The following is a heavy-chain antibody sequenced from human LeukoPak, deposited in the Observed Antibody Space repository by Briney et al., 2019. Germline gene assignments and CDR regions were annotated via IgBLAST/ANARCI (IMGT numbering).Heavy chain of an antibody. D-gene: IGHD2-15*01. CDR3: ARGSVAAAY. CDR1: GGPISSYY. CDR2: IYYSGST. Sequence: SETLSLTCTVSGGPISSYYWSWIRQPPGKGLEWIGYIYYSGSTNYNPSLKSRVTISVDTSKNQFSLKLSSVTAADTAVYYCARGSVAAAYWGQGTLVTVSS. V-gene: IGHV4-59*01. J-gene: IGHJ4*02.